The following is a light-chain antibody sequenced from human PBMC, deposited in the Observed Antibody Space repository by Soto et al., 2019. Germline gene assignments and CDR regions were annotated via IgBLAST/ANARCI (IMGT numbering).Light chain of an antibody. J-gene: IGLJ2*01. CDR1: SSDVGGYNY. CDR2: DVS. V-gene: IGLV2-14*01. CDR3: SSYTRSSTLYVV. Sequence: QSALTQPASVSGSPGQSITISCTGTSSDVGGYNYVSWYQQHPGKAPKLMIYDVSNRPSGVSNRFSVSKSGNTASLTISGLQAEDEADYYCSSYTRSSTLYVVFGGRTKLTVL.